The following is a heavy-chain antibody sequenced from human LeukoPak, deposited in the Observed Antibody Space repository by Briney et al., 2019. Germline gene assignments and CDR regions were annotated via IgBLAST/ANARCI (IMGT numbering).Heavy chain of an antibody. Sequence: GGSLRLSCAASGFTFSSYGMHWVRQAPGKGLEWVAFIRYDGSNKYYADSVKGRFTISRDNSKNTLYLQMNSLRAEDTAVYYCAKDKKIVVVPAAFPALTEYFQHWGQGTLVTVSS. D-gene: IGHD2-2*01. CDR1: GFTFSSYG. CDR2: IRYDGSNK. J-gene: IGHJ1*01. V-gene: IGHV3-30*02. CDR3: AKDKKIVVVPAAFPALTEYFQH.